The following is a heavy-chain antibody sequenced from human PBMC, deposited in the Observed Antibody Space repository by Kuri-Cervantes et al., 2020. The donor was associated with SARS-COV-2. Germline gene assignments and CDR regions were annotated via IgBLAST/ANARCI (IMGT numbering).Heavy chain of an antibody. D-gene: IGHD3-10*01. CDR2: IYHSGST. V-gene: IGHV4-59*04. J-gene: IGHJ4*02. Sequence: SETLSLTCTVSGGSISSHYWSWIRQPPGKGLEWIGSIYHSGSTYYNPSLKSRVTISVDTSKNQFSLKLSSVTAADTAVYYCVVARDYYYGSGSYPSFDYWGQGTLVTV. CDR1: GGSISSHY. CDR3: VVARDYYYGSGSYPSFDY.